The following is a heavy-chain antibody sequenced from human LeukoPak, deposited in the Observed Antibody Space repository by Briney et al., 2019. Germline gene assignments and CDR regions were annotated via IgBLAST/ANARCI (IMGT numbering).Heavy chain of an antibody. CDR2: IDPSDSYT. CDR1: GYSFTNFW. CDR3: ARHVGAVAAD. V-gene: IGHV5-10-1*01. D-gene: IGHD6-19*01. Sequence: GESLKISCKGSGYSFTNFWISWVRQMPGKGLEWMGRIDPSDSYTNYSPSFQGHVTISADKSISTAYLQWSSLKASDTAMYYCARHVGAVAADWGQGTLVTVSS. J-gene: IGHJ4*02.